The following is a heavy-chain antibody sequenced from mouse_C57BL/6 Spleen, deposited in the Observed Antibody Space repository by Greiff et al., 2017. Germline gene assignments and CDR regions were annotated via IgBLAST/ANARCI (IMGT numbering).Heavy chain of an antibody. CDR3: AYDYDGLLDY. D-gene: IGHD2-4*01. J-gene: IGHJ2*01. CDR2: IDPEDGET. Sequence: VQLQQSGAELVKPGASVKLSCTASGFNIKDYYMHWVKQRTEKGLEWIGRIDPEDGETKSAPKFQGTATITADPSSNTAYLQLSSLTSVYTAVYYCAYDYDGLLDYWGQGTTLTVAS. V-gene: IGHV14-2*01. CDR1: GFNIKDYY.